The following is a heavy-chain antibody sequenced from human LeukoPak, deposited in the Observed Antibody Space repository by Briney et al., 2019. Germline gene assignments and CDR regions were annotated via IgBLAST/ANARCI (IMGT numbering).Heavy chain of an antibody. CDR2: IYTAGNT. CDR1: GHSLSRYS. Sequence: PSETLSLTCTVSGHSLSRYSWSWIRQPPGKGPEWIGRIYTAGNTHYNSSLKTRVTMSVDRSKNQLSLMLTSLTAADTAVYYCTRDNYLGELGYYYIDIWGSGTTVTVSS. V-gene: IGHV4-4*07. CDR3: TRDNYLGELGYYYIDI. D-gene: IGHD3-10*01. J-gene: IGHJ6*03.